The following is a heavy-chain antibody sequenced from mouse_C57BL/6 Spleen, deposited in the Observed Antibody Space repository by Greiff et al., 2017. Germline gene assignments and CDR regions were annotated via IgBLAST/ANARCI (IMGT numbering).Heavy chain of an antibody. CDR2: IDPSDSET. V-gene: IGHV1-52*01. CDR1: GYTFTSYW. CDR3: ARSRGGSSAAY. D-gene: IGHD1-1*01. J-gene: IGHJ3*01. Sequence: QVQLQQPGAELVRPGSSVKLSCKASGYTFTSYWMHWVKQRPIQGLEWIGNIDPSDSETHYNQKFKDKATLTVDKSSSTAYMQLSSLTSEESAVYYCARSRGGSSAAYWGQGTLVTVSA.